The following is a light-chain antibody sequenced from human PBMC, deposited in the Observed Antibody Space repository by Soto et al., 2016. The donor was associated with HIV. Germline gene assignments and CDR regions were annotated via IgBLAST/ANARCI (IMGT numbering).Light chain of an antibody. CDR2: KAS. CDR3: QQYKNYPLT. CDR1: QDITTW. V-gene: IGKV1-5*03. Sequence: DIQMTQSPSTLSASVGDRVTITCRASQDITTWLAWYQQKPGKPPNLLIYKASNLQNGVPSRFSGSGSGTEFTLTISSLQPEDLATYFCQQYKNYPLTFGGGTKVEIK. J-gene: IGKJ4*01.